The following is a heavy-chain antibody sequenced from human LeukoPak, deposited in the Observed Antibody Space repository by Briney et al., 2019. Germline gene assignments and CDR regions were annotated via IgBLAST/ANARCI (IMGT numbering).Heavy chain of an antibody. Sequence: GGSLRLSCAASGFTFSSYSMNWVRQAPGKGLEWVSYISSSSSTIYYADSVKGRFTISRDNAKNSPYLQMNSLRAEDTAVYYCARKVNALFFDYWGQGTLVTVSS. CDR2: ISSSSSTI. V-gene: IGHV3-48*04. CDR3: ARKVNALFFDY. CDR1: GFTFSSYS. J-gene: IGHJ4*02. D-gene: IGHD2-21*01.